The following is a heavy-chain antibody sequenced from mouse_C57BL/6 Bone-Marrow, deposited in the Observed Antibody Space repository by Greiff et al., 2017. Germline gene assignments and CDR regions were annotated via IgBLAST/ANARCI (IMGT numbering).Heavy chain of an antibody. CDR2: ILPGSGST. V-gene: IGHV1-9*01. D-gene: IGHD1-1*01. Sequence: VQLQQSGAELMKPGASVKPSCKATGYTFTGYWIEWVKQRPGHGLEWIGEILPGSGSTNYNEKFKGKATFTADTSSNTAYMQLSSLTTEDSAIYYCARGIYYYGSSYGWFAYWGQGTLVTVSA. J-gene: IGHJ3*01. CDR1: GYTFTGYW. CDR3: ARGIYYYGSSYGWFAY.